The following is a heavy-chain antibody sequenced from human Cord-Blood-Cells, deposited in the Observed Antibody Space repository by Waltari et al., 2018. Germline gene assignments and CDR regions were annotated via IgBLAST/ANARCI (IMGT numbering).Heavy chain of an antibody. Sequence: QVQLVQSGAEVKKPGASVKVSCKASGYTFTGYYMHLVRQAPGQGLEWMGGINPKSGGTNYAQKFQGRVTMTRDTSSSTAYMELSRLRSDDTAVYYCARDLLELDAFDIWGQGTMVTVSS. J-gene: IGHJ3*02. CDR1: GYTFTGYY. CDR3: ARDLLELDAFDI. V-gene: IGHV1-2*02. CDR2: INPKSGGT. D-gene: IGHD3-3*01.